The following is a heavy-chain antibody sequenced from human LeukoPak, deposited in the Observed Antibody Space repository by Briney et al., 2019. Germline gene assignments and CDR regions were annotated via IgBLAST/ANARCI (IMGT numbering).Heavy chain of an antibody. CDR1: GDSVSSNSAA. CDR2: TYYRSKWYD. Sequence: SQTLSLTCAISGDSVSSNSAARNWIRQSPWRGLEWLGRTYYRSKWYDDSALSVKIRITINPDTSKNQFSLQLTSVTPEDTAVYYCARETDSHFDYWGQGTLVTVSS. J-gene: IGHJ4*02. V-gene: IGHV6-1*01. CDR3: ARETDSHFDY. D-gene: IGHD1-1*01.